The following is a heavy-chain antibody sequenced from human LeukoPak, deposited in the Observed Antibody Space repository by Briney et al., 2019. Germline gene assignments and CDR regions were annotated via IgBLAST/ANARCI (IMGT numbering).Heavy chain of an antibody. CDR1: GFTFSHYG. D-gene: IGHD1-26*01. V-gene: IGHV3-30*03. J-gene: IGHJ4*02. CDR3: ARGSIVGARGLGDY. CDR2: ISYDGSNK. Sequence: GGSLRLSCAASGFTFSHYGVHWVRQAPGKGLEWVAVISYDGSNKYYADSVKGRFTISRDNSKNTLFLQMNSLRAEDTAVYYCARGSIVGARGLGDYWGQGTLVTVSS.